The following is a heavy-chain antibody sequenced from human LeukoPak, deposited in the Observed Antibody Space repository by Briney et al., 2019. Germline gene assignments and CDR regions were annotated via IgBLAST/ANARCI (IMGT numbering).Heavy chain of an antibody. CDR1: GGSISSSSYY. CDR2: IYYSGST. V-gene: IGHV4-39*01. Sequence: SQTLSLTCTVSGGSISSSSYYWGWIRQPPGKGLEWIGSIYYSGSTYYNPSLKSRVTISVDTSKNQFSLKLSSVTAADTAVYYCARKTAALDYWGQGTLVTVSS. CDR3: ARKTAALDY. D-gene: IGHD6-25*01. J-gene: IGHJ4*02.